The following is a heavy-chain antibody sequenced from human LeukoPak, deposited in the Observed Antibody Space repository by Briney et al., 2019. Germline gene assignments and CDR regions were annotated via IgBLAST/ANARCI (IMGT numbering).Heavy chain of an antibody. D-gene: IGHD6-19*01. CDR3: ARQMAVAGDFDY. J-gene: IGHJ4*02. CDR1: GGSISSYY. CDR2: IFYTGSS. Sequence: SETLSLTCTVSGGSISSYYWSWIRQPPGKGLEWIASIFYTGSSSYNPSLKTRVTISVDTSKNQLFLELSSVTAADTAVYYCARQMAVAGDFDYWGQGTLVTVSS. V-gene: IGHV4-59*08.